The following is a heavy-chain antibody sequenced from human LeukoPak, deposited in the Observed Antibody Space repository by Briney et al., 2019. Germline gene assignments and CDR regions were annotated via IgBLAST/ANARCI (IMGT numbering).Heavy chain of an antibody. J-gene: IGHJ4*02. CDR1: GGSISSSSYY. CDR3: ARGQLRYCSGGSCPDY. CDR2: IYYSGST. D-gene: IGHD2-15*01. Sequence: SETLSLTCTVSGGSISSSSYYWGWIRQPPGKGLEWIGSIYYSGSTYYNPSLKSRVTISVDTSKNQFSLKLSSVTAADTAVYYCARGQLRYCSGGSCPDYWGQGTLVTVSS. V-gene: IGHV4-39*07.